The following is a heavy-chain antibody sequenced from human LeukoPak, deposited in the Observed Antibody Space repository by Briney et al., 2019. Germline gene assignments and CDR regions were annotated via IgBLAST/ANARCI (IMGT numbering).Heavy chain of an antibody. J-gene: IGHJ4*02. D-gene: IGHD1-26*01. CDR1: GGSISSYY. CDR2: IYYSGST. V-gene: IGHV4-59*01. CDR3: ASSIVGALDY. Sequence: PSETLSLTCTVSGGSISSYYWSWIRQPPGKGLEWIGYIYYSGSTNYNPSLKSRVTISVDTSKNQFSLKLSSVTAADTAVYYCASSIVGALDYWGQGTLVTVSS.